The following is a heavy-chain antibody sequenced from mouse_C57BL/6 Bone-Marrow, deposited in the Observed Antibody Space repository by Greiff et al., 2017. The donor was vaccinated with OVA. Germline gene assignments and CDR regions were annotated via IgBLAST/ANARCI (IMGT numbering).Heavy chain of an antibody. CDR2: IDPANGTT. J-gene: IGHJ1*03. CDR1: GFNIKNTY. D-gene: IGHD1-1*01. V-gene: IGHV14-3*01. Sequence: VQLQQSVAELVRPGASVKLSCTASGFNIKNTYMHWVKQRPEQGLEWIGRIDPANGTTKYAPKFQGKATITADTSSNTAYLQLSSLTSEGTAIYYGAGRGYYGSSPHWYFDVWGTGTTVTVSS. CDR3: AGRGYYGSSPHWYFDV.